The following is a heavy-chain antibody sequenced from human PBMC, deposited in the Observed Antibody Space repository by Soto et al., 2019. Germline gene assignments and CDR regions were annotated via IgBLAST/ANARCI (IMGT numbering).Heavy chain of an antibody. J-gene: IGHJ2*01. CDR3: ARETSTYYYDSSGYGYWYFDL. V-gene: IGHV3-48*02. D-gene: IGHD3-22*01. Sequence: TASGFTFSNFNINWVRQAPGKGLEWISYISSSTTTIFYADSVKGRFTISRDNAKNSLYLQMNSLRDEDTAVYYCARETSTYYYDSSGYGYWYFDLWGRGTLVTVS. CDR1: GFTFSNFN. CDR2: ISSSTTTI.